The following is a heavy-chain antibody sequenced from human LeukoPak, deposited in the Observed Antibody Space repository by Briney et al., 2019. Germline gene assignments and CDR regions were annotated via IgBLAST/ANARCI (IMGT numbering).Heavy chain of an antibody. CDR2: ISGSGGST. CDR3: AKDGAGEDIVVVGPENYMDV. J-gene: IGHJ6*03. CDR1: GFTFSSYA. Sequence: GGSLRLSCAASGFTFSSYAMSWVRQAPGKGLEWVSAISGSGGSTHYADSVKGRFTISRDNSKNTLYLQMNSLRAEDTAVYYCAKDGAGEDIVVVGPENYMDVWGKGTTVTVSS. V-gene: IGHV3-23*01. D-gene: IGHD2-2*01.